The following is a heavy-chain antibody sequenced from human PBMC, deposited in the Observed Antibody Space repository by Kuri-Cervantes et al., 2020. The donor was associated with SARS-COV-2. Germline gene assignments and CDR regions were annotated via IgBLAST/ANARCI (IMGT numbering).Heavy chain of an antibody. V-gene: IGHV3-33*01. CDR3: ARAPSILGATLEYFQQ. Sequence: GESLKISCAASELTFSSYGMHWVRQAPGKGLEWVAVIWYDGSNKSYADSVRGRFTISRDKSKNTLYLQMNSLRAGDTAVYYCARAPSILGATLEYFQQWGQGTLVTVSS. J-gene: IGHJ1*01. D-gene: IGHD1-26*01. CDR1: ELTFSSYG. CDR2: IWYDGSNK.